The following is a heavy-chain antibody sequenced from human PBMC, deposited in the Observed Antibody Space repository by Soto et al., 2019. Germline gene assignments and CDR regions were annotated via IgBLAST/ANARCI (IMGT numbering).Heavy chain of an antibody. J-gene: IGHJ4*02. D-gene: IGHD4-17*01. Sequence: SETLSLTCTVSGGSISRSSYYWGWIRQPPGKGLEWIGSIYYSGSTYYNPSLKSRVTISVDTSKNQFSLKLSSVTAADTAVYYCARRRYHGESAYRGQRTPVTVSS. CDR2: IYYSGST. CDR3: ARRRYHGESAY. V-gene: IGHV4-39*07. CDR1: GGSISRSSYY.